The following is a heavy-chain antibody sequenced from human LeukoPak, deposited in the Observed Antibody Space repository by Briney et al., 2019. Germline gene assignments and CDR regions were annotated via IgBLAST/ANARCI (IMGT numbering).Heavy chain of an antibody. V-gene: IGHV1-69*04. CDR3: AMQYAGYGGYFDY. D-gene: IGHD5-18*01. Sequence: ASVKVSCKASGGTFSSYAISWVRQAPGQGLEWMGRIIPILGIANYAQKFQGRVTITADKSTSTAYMELSSLRSEDTAVYYCAMQYAGYGGYFDYWGQGTLVTVSS. CDR1: GGTFSSYA. CDR2: IIPILGIA. J-gene: IGHJ4*02.